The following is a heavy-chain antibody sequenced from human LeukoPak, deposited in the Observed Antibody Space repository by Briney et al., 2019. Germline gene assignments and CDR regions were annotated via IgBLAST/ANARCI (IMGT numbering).Heavy chain of an antibody. V-gene: IGHV3-74*01. CDR1: GFTFSSYW. Sequence: GGSLRLSCAASGFTFSSYWMHWVRQAPGKGLVWVSRINSDGSSTNYEDSVKGRFTVSRDNAKKTLYLQMNSLRAEDTAVYYCARVKGGSYYGTAEGFDYWGQGTLVTVSS. CDR3: ARVKGGSYYGTAEGFDY. J-gene: IGHJ4*02. D-gene: IGHD1-26*01. CDR2: INSDGSST.